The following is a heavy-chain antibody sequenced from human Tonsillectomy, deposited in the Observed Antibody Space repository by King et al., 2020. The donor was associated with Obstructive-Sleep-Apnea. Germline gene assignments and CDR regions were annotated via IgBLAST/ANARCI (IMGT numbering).Heavy chain of an antibody. V-gene: IGHV3-30*04. J-gene: IGHJ4*02. D-gene: IGHD3-22*01. CDR1: GFTVSSYA. CDR2: ISYDGSNK. Sequence: VQLVESGGGVVQPGRSLRLSCAASGFTVSSYAMHWVRQAPGKGLVWLAVISYDGSNKYYADSVKGRFTISRDNSKNTLYLQMNSLRAEDTAVYYCARDSHYYDSSGYFPYWGQGTLVTVSS. CDR3: ARDSHYYDSSGYFPY.